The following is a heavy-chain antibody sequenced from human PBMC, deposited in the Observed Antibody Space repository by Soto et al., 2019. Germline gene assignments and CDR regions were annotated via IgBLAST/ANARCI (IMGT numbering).Heavy chain of an antibody. CDR2: ISGSGGST. J-gene: IGHJ5*02. V-gene: IGHV3-23*01. Sequence: PGGSLRLSCAASGFTFSSYAMSWVRQAPGKGLEWVSAISGSGGSTYYADSVKGRFTISRDNSKNTLYLQMNSLRAEDTAVYYCAKDQIYDSSGPRPDWFDPWGQGTLVTVSS. CDR1: GFTFSSYA. D-gene: IGHD3-22*01. CDR3: AKDQIYDSSGPRPDWFDP.